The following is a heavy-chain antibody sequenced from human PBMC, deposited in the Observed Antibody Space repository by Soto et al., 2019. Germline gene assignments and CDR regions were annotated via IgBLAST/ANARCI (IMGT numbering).Heavy chain of an antibody. D-gene: IGHD3-10*01. V-gene: IGHV4-31*03. CDR2: IYYSGST. CDR1: GCSIRSGGYY. CDR3: GFGRFPSPVFDI. Sequence: TLSITGTVSGCSIRSGGYYWGWISQNPGKGLEWIGYIYYSGSTYYNPSLKSRVTISVDTSKNQFSLKLSSVTAADTAVYYCGFGRFPSPVFDIWGKGTMVTVSS. J-gene: IGHJ3*02.